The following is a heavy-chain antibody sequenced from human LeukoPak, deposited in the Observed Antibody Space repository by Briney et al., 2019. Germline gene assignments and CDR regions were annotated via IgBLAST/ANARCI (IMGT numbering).Heavy chain of an antibody. CDR1: GFTFSSYE. Sequence: GGSLRLSCAASGFTFSSYEMNWVRQAPGKGLEWVSYISSSSSTIYYADSVKGRFTISRDNAKNSLYLQMNSLRAEDTAVYYCARTHPVVVVAHADYWGQGTLVTVSS. CDR2: ISSSSSTI. J-gene: IGHJ4*02. CDR3: ARTHPVVVVAHADY. V-gene: IGHV3-48*01. D-gene: IGHD2-15*01.